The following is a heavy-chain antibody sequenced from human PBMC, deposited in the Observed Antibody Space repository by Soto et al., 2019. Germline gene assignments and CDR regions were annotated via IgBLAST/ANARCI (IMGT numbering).Heavy chain of an antibody. V-gene: IGHV3-72*01. Sequence: EVQLVESGGGLVQPVGSLRLSCAASGFTFSDHYLDWVRQAPGKGLEWVGRTRNKANSYTTEYAASVKGRFTISRDDSKNSLYLQMNSLKPEDTAVYYCAREWSANWNEPSFDCWGQGTLVTVSS. J-gene: IGHJ4*02. CDR2: TRNKANSYTT. D-gene: IGHD1-20*01. CDR1: GFTFSDHY. CDR3: AREWSANWNEPSFDC.